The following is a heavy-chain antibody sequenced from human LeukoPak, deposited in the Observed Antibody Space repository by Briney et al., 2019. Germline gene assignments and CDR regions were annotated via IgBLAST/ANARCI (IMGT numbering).Heavy chain of an antibody. D-gene: IGHD1-26*01. CDR3: TRDDPRVGSTETD. V-gene: IGHV3-7*01. CDR2: IKEDGTEK. Sequence: PGGSLRLSCAASGFTFNSHWMSWVRQAPGKGLEWVANIKEDGTEKFYADSVKGRFTVSRDNARASVFLQMNSLRAEDTAVYYCTRDDPRVGSTETDWGQGTLVTVSS. CDR1: GFTFNSHW. J-gene: IGHJ4*02.